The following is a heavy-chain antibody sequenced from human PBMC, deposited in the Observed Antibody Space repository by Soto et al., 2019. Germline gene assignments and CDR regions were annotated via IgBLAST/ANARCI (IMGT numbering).Heavy chain of an antibody. CDR1: GYTFTSYY. D-gene: IGHD3-10*01. V-gene: IGHV1-46*04. Sequence: ASVKVSCKASGYTFTSYYMHWVRQAPGQGLEWMGIINPSGGSTYYADSVKGRFTISRDNSKNTLYLQMNSLRAEDTAVYYCAKDGGSRFGELFDYYYYYGMDVWGQGTTVTVSS. CDR2: INPSGGST. CDR3: AKDGGSRFGELFDYYYYYGMDV. J-gene: IGHJ6*02.